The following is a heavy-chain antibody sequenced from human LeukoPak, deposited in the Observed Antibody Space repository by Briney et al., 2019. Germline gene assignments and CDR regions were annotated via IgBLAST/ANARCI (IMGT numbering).Heavy chain of an antibody. CDR3: ARDQYYDVSTYYEIDY. J-gene: IGHJ4*02. D-gene: IGHD3-22*01. V-gene: IGHV4-34*01. CDR2: ASYSGNT. Sequence: SSETLSLTCAVYGGSFSGYYWSWIRQPPGKGLEWIGSASYSGNTYYNPSLKSRVTILVDTSKNQFSLKMTSVTAADTAVYYCARDQYYDVSTYYEIDYWGQGTLVTVSS. CDR1: GGSFSGYY.